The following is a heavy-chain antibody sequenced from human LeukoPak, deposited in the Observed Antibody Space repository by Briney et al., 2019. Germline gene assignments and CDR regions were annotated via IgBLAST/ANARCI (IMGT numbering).Heavy chain of an antibody. V-gene: IGHV4-59*01. CDR1: GGSISSYY. Sequence: SETLSLTCTVSGGSISSYYWSWIRQPPGKGLEWIGYIYYSAGSTNYNPSLKSRVTISVDTSKNQFSLKLSSVTAADTAVYYCARVGGSYYFSYWGQGTLVTVSS. J-gene: IGHJ4*02. CDR2: IYYSAGST. D-gene: IGHD1-26*01. CDR3: ARVGGSYYFSY.